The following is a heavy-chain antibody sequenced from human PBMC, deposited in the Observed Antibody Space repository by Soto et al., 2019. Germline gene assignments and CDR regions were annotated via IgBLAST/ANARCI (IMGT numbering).Heavy chain of an antibody. CDR3: ASYTMVRGVRFFDY. Sequence: EVQLLESGGGLVQPGGSPRLSCAASGFTFSSYAMSWVRQAPGKGLGWVSAISGSGGSTYYADSVKGRFTISRDNSKNTLYLQMNSLRAEDTAVYYCASYTMVRGVRFFDYWGQGTLVTVSS. D-gene: IGHD3-10*01. J-gene: IGHJ4*02. CDR2: ISGSGGST. V-gene: IGHV3-23*01. CDR1: GFTFSSYA.